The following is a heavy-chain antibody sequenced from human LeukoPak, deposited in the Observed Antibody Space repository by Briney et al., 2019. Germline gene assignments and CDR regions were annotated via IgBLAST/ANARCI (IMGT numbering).Heavy chain of an antibody. Sequence: SETLSLTCAVYGGSFSGYYWSWIRQPPGKGLEWIGEINHSGSTNYNPSLKSRVTISVDTSKNQFSLKLSSVTAADTAVYYRATLSAIAYCSGSSCQPHYYHYGTDGSGQGTTVTVS. CDR2: INHSGST. CDR3: ATLSAIAYCSGSSCQPHYYHYGTDG. D-gene: IGHD2-15*01. CDR1: GGSFSGYY. V-gene: IGHV4-34*01. J-gene: IGHJ6*02.